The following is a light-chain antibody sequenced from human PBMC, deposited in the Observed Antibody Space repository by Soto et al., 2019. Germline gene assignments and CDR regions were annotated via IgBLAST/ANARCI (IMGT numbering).Light chain of an antibody. CDR2: DAS. J-gene: IGKJ4*01. V-gene: IGKV3-20*01. Sequence: EIVLTQSPETLTLSPGERATLSCRASQSVRSNYLAWYQQKPGQAPRFLIDDASSRATGIPDRVSGSGSGTDFTLTIRRLEPEDFAVYYCQQYGSSTLTFGGGTQVDIK. CDR1: QSVRSNY. CDR3: QQYGSSTLT.